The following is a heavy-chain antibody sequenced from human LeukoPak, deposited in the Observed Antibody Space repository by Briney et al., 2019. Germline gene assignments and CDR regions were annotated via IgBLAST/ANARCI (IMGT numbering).Heavy chain of an antibody. CDR1: GGTFSSYA. V-gene: IGHV1-69*04. D-gene: IGHD4-17*01. J-gene: IGHJ6*02. Sequence: ASVKVSCKASGGTFSSYAISWVRQAPGQGLEWMGRIIPILGIANYAQKFQGRVTITADKSTSTAYMELSSLRSEDTAVYYCVRENTGYGDDEVSMRYYYYGMDVLGQGTTVTGSS. CDR3: VRENTGYGDDEVSMRYYYYGMDV. CDR2: IIPILGIA.